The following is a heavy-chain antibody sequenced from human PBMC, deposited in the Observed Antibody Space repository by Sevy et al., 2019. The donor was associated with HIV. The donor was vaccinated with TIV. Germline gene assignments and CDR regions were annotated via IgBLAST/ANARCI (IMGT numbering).Heavy chain of an antibody. CDR3: ATANYYGSGSLLYYFDY. CDR2: FDPEDGET. J-gene: IGHJ4*02. Sequence: ASVMVSCKVSGYTLTELSMHWVRQAPGKGLEWMGGFDPEDGETIYAQKFQGRVTMTEDTSTDTAYMELSSLRSEDTAVYYCATANYYGSGSLLYYFDYWGQGTLVTVSS. V-gene: IGHV1-24*01. D-gene: IGHD3-10*01. CDR1: GYTLTELS.